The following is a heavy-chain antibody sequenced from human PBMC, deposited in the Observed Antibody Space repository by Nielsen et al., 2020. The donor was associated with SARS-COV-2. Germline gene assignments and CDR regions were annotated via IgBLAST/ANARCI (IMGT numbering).Heavy chain of an antibody. Sequence: GESLKISCAASGFTFSSYWMSWVRQAPGKGLEWVSAISGSGGSTYYADSVKGRFTISRDNSKNTLYLQMNSLRAEDTAVYYCANGLWSDYWGQGTLVTVSS. V-gene: IGHV3-23*01. CDR1: GFTFSSYW. J-gene: IGHJ4*02. D-gene: IGHD2-21*01. CDR2: ISGSGGST. CDR3: ANGLWSDY.